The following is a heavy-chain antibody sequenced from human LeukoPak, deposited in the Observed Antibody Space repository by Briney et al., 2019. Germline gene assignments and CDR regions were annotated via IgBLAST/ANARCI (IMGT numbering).Heavy chain of an antibody. V-gene: IGHV3-20*04. CDR1: GFTFDDYG. CDR3: ARVVGSTIYGAFDI. D-gene: IGHD2-2*01. J-gene: IGHJ3*02. CDR2: INWNGGST. Sequence: PGGSLRLSCAASGFTFDDYGMSWVRQAPGKGLEWVSGINWNGGSTGYADSVKGRFTISRDNAKNSLYLQMNSLRAEDTALYYCARVVGSTIYGAFDIWGQGTMVTVSS.